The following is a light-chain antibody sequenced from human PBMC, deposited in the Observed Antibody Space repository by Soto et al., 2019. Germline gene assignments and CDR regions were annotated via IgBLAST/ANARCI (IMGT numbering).Light chain of an antibody. V-gene: IGLV1-51*02. Sequence: QSVLTQPPSVSAAPGRTVTISCXGXSXNIENNYVSWYQHLPGTAPKLLIYENDKRPSGIPDRFSGSKSGTSATLGITGLQTGDEADYYCVTWDTSLSAGVFGGGTKVTVL. CDR2: END. CDR1: SXNIENNY. J-gene: IGLJ3*02. CDR3: VTWDTSLSAGV.